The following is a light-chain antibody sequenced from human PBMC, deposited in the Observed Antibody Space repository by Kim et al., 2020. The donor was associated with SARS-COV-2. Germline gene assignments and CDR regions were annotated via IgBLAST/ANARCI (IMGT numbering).Light chain of an antibody. J-gene: IGKJ1*01. Sequence: EIVMTQSPATLSVSPGETATLSCRASQSVTTNLAWYQKKAGQAPRLLIYDASTRATGIPARFSGGGSGTEFTLTISSLQSEDLAVYYWQQDINRPRTFGQGTKVEIK. CDR3: QQDINRPRT. CDR2: DAS. V-gene: IGKV3-15*01. CDR1: QSVTTN.